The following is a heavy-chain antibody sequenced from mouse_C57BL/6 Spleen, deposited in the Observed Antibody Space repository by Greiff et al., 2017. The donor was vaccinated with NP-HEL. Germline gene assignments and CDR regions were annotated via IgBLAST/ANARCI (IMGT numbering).Heavy chain of an antibody. J-gene: IGHJ2*01. CDR1: GYAFSSYW. Sequence: VQLQQSGAELVKPGASVKISCKASGYAFSSYWMNWVKQRPGKGLEWIGQIYPGDGDTNYNGKFKGKATLTADKSSSTAYLQLSSLTSADSAVYFCARRGYWNQGFDYWGQGTTLTVSS. CDR3: ARRGYWNQGFDY. V-gene: IGHV1-80*01. CDR2: IYPGDGDT.